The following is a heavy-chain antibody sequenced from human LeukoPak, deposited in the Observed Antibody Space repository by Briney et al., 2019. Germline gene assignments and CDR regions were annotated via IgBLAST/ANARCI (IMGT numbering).Heavy chain of an antibody. J-gene: IGHJ4*02. CDR3: AREYDSSGYYWAY. CDR1: GYTFSDYF. Sequence: ASVKVSCRASGYTFSDYFIHWVRQAPGQGLEWMGRINPYNGGTTYAQSFQGRVTLTRDTSITTVYLELTGLRSDDTAVYYCAREYDSSGYYWAYWGQGTLVTVSS. CDR2: INPYNGGT. D-gene: IGHD3-22*01. V-gene: IGHV1-2*06.